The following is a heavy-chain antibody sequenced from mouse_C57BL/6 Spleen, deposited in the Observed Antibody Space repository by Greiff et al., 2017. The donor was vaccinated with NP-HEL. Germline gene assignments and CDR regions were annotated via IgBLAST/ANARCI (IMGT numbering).Heavy chain of an antibody. Sequence: VQLQQSGAELVKPGASVKISCKASGYAFSSYWMNWVKQRPGKGLEWIGQIYPGDGDTNYKGKFKGKATLTADKSSSTAYMQLSSLTTSDSAVYFCAREPPSYYYGSSAWFAYWGQGTLVTVSA. V-gene: IGHV1-80*01. CDR1: GYAFSSYW. D-gene: IGHD1-1*01. CDR3: AREPPSYYYGSSAWFAY. J-gene: IGHJ3*01. CDR2: IYPGDGDT.